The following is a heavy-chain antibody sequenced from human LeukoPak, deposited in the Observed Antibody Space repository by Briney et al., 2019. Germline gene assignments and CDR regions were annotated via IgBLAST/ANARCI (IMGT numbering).Heavy chain of an antibody. D-gene: IGHD3-22*01. Sequence: ASVKVSCKASGYTFTGYYMHWVRQAPGQGLEWMGGIIPIFGTANYAQKFQGRVTITADKSTSTAYMELSSLRSEDTAVYYCASEQYYYDSSGYSGWFDPWGQGTLVTVSS. V-gene: IGHV1-69*06. CDR2: IIPIFGTA. CDR3: ASEQYYYDSSGYSGWFDP. CDR1: GYTFTGYY. J-gene: IGHJ5*02.